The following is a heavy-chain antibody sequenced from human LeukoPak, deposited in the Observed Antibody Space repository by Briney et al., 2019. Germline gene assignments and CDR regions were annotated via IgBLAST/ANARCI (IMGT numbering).Heavy chain of an antibody. V-gene: IGHV3-48*03. CDR1: GFTFSSYE. CDR3: AKGSSVVTTLDY. D-gene: IGHD5-12*01. CDR2: ISSSGSTI. Sequence: GGSLRLSCAASGFTFSSYEMNWVRQAPGKGLEWVSYISSSGSTIYYADSVKGRFTISRDNSKNTLYLQMNSLRAEDTAVYYCAKGSSVVTTLDYWGQGTLVTVSS. J-gene: IGHJ4*02.